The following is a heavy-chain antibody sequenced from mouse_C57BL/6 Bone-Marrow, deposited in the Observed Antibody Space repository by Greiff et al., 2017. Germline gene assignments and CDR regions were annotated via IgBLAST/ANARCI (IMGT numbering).Heavy chain of an antibody. V-gene: IGHV1-9*01. J-gene: IGHJ1*03. CDR1: GYTFTGYW. D-gene: IGHD1-1*01. CDR2: LLPGRGST. CDR3: ARRGYGRSSGYCDV. Sequence: QVQLQQSGAELMKPGASVKLSCKATGYTFTGYWLEWVKQRPGHGLEWIGELLPGRGSTNDNEKFKGKATFTAATSSNTAYMQLSSLTTEDAAIDDCARRGYGRSSGYCDVWGTGTTVTVSS.